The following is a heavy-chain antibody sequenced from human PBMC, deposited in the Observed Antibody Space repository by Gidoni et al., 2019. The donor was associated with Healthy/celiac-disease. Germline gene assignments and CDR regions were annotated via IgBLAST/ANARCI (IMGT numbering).Heavy chain of an antibody. V-gene: IGHV1-69*06. CDR1: GVTFSSYA. D-gene: IGHD3-10*01. CDR2: ILHSFGTA. J-gene: IGHJ5*02. Sequence: QVQLVQYGAEVKKPGSSVKVSCKAYGVTFSSYAISWVRQAPGQGLEWRGGILHSFGTANYAQKLQGRVKITADKSTNTAYMELSSLRSEDTAVYYCAREGPGGFDPWGQGTLVTVSS. CDR3: AREGPGGFDP.